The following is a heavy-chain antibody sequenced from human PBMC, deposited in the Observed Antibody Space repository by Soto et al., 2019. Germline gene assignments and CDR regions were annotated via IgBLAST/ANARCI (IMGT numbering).Heavy chain of an antibody. J-gene: IGHJ4*02. Sequence: GGSLRLSCAASGFTFSSYSMNWVRQAPGKGLEWVSSISSSSSYIYYADSVKGRFTISRDNAKNSLYLQMNSLRAEDTAVYYCARLTYYYDSSGYYYPRNFDYWGQGTLVTVSS. CDR1: GFTFSSYS. D-gene: IGHD3-22*01. CDR2: ISSSSSYI. V-gene: IGHV3-21*01. CDR3: ARLTYYYDSSGYYYPRNFDY.